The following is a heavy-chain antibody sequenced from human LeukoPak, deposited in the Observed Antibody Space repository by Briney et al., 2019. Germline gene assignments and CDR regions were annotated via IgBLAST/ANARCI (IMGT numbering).Heavy chain of an antibody. Sequence: SETLSLTCAVYGGSFSGYYWSWIRQPPGKGLEWIGEINHSGSTNYNPSLKSRVTISVATSKNQFSLKLISVTAADTAVYYCAGYPRGVSKHDYWDQGTLVTVSS. CDR3: AGYPRGVSKHDY. J-gene: IGHJ4*02. CDR1: GGSFSGYY. CDR2: INHSGST. D-gene: IGHD3-10*01. V-gene: IGHV4-34*01.